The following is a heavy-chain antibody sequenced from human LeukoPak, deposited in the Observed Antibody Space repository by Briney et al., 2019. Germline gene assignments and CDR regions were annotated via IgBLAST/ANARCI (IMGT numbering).Heavy chain of an antibody. V-gene: IGHV4-39*07. CDR2: VSYSGNT. J-gene: IGHJ3*01. Sequence: PSETLSLTCAVYGGSFSSYYWGWIRQTPGMGLEWIGSVSYSGNTDYNPSLKSRVTISVDTSKNLFSLRLTSVTAADTAVYYCARDYRVSLSDTSPDDAFDVWGQGTVVTVSS. CDR3: ARDYRVSLSDTSPDDAFDV. CDR1: GGSFSSYY. D-gene: IGHD3-16*02.